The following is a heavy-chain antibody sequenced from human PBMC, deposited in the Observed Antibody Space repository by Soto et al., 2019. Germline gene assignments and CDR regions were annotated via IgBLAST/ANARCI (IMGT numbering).Heavy chain of an antibody. J-gene: IGHJ4*02. Sequence: EVQLLESGGGLVQPGGSLRLSCAASGFTFSSYAMSWVRQAPGKGLVWVSAISGSGGSTYYADSVKGRFTISRDNSKNTLYLQMNSLRAEDTAVYYCAKDGLGFGELPYSDYWGQGTLVTVSS. V-gene: IGHV3-23*01. CDR1: GFTFSSYA. D-gene: IGHD3-10*01. CDR2: ISGSGGST. CDR3: AKDGLGFGELPYSDY.